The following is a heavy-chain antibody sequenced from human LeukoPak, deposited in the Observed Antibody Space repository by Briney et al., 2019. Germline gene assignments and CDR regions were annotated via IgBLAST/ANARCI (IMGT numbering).Heavy chain of an antibody. J-gene: IGHJ4*02. CDR1: GYTFTSYY. D-gene: IGHD3-16*01. CDR2: INPGGGST. Sequence: ASVKVSCKASGYTFTSYYMHWVRQAPGQGLEWMGIINPGGGSTTYAQKFQGRVTLTRDTSTSTVYMELSSLRSEDTAVYYCARDGGGVSAPGGYWGQGTLVTVSS. V-gene: IGHV1-46*01. CDR3: ARDGGGVSAPGGY.